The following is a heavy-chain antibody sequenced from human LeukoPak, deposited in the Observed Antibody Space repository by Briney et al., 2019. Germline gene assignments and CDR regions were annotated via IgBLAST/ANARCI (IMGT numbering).Heavy chain of an antibody. CDR2: IYYSGST. V-gene: IGHV4-59*01. CDR3: ARERVAARPDY. Sequence: PSETLSLTCTVSGGSTSSYYWSWIRQPPGKGLEWIGYIYYSGSTNYNPSLKSRVTISVDTSKNQFSLKLSSVTAADTAVYYCARERVAARPDYWGQGTLVTVSS. D-gene: IGHD6-6*01. J-gene: IGHJ4*02. CDR1: GGSTSSYY.